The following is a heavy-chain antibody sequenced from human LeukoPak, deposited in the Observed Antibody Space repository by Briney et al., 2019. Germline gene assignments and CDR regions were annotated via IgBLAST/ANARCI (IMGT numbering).Heavy chain of an antibody. CDR1: GFTFSSYW. Sequence: GGSLRLSCAASGFTFSSYWMSWVRQAPGKGLEWVANIKQDGSEKYYVDSVRGRFTISRDNAKNSLYLQMNSLRAEDTALYYCASAGLTYGSGSYFVYWGQGTLVTVSS. V-gene: IGHV3-7*03. J-gene: IGHJ4*02. D-gene: IGHD3-10*01. CDR2: IKQDGSEK. CDR3: ASAGLTYGSGSYFVY.